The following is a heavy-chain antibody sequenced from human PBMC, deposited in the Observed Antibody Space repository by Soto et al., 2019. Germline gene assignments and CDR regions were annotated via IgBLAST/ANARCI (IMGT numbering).Heavy chain of an antibody. CDR3: ASGAYGGISALAHFAY. Sequence: QVQLQQWGAGLLKPSETLSLTCTVYGGSFSGYYWSWIRQPPGKGLEWIGEINYSGSTNYNPSLTTRSPISVAPSKTPSSLKLTSATAADTSVYYCASGAYGGISALAHFAYCGQGTLVTVSS. CDR1: GGSFSGYY. CDR2: INYSGST. D-gene: IGHD4-17*01. V-gene: IGHV4-34*01. J-gene: IGHJ4*02.